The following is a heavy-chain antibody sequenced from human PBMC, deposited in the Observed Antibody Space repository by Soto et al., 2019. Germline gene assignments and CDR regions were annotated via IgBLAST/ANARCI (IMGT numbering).Heavy chain of an antibody. CDR3: ARVIVVVTANYGMDV. D-gene: IGHD2-21*02. CDR2: IIPIFGTA. CDR1: GGTFSSYA. V-gene: IGHV1-69*05. J-gene: IGHJ6*02. Sequence: GASVKVSCKASGGTFSSYAISWVRQAPGQGLEWMGGIIPIFGTANYAQKFQGRVTMTRNTSISTAYMELSSLRSEDTAVYYCARVIVVVTANYGMDVWGQGTTVTVSS.